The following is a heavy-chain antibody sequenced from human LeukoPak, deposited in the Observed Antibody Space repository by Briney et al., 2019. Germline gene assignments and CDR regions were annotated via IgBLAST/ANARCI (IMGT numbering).Heavy chain of an antibody. CDR2: VYHSGAT. CDR1: NGSVGSGGYS. CDR3: ASSHCGGDCFSSVAFDF. J-gene: IGHJ3*01. D-gene: IGHD2-21*02. Sequence: SETLSLTCTVSNGSVGSGGYSWSWIRQPPGKGLEWIGYVYHSGATYYNPSLKSRISIPRDRSKNQFSLRLRSVPAADPAVYFCASSHCGGDCFSSVAFDFWGHGTMVTVSS. V-gene: IGHV4-30-2*01.